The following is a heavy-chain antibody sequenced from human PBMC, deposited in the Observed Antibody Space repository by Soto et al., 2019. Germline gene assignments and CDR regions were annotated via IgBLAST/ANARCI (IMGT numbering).Heavy chain of an antibody. CDR3: ARPYGSGSYYPSGAFDI. CDR1: GYSFTSYW. CDR2: IDPSDSYT. J-gene: IGHJ3*02. Sequence: PGESLKISCKGSGYSFTSYWISWARQMPGKGLEWMGRIDPSDSYTNYSPSFQGHVTISADKSISTAYLQWSSLKASDTAMYYCARPYGSGSYYPSGAFDIWGQGTMVTVSS. V-gene: IGHV5-10-1*01. D-gene: IGHD3-10*01.